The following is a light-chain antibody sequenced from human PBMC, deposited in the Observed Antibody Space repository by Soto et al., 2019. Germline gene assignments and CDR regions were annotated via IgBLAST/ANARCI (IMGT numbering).Light chain of an antibody. V-gene: IGKV3-20*01. J-gene: IGKJ1*01. CDR1: QGVSSSY. Sequence: EILLTQSPATLSLSPGERATLSCRASQGVSSSYLAWYQQKPGQAPRLLIYGASSRATCFPDRFSGSGSGTHFTLSIRRVEPEDFAVYYCQQYGSSPRTFGPGTNVAIK. CDR3: QQYGSSPRT. CDR2: GAS.